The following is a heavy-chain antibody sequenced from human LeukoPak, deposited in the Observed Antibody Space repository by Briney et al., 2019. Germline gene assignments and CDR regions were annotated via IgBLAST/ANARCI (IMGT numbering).Heavy chain of an antibody. D-gene: IGHD2-2*02. CDR1: GGTFSSYA. J-gene: IGHJ6*02. V-gene: IGHV1-69*04. CDR2: IIPIFCIA. Sequence: SVKVSCKASGGTFSSYATSWVRHAPGQGREWMGTIIPIFCIAHYAQKFQGRVTITADKSTSTGYMELSSLRSEDTAVYYCARAAYCSSTSCYTVYYYGMDVWGQGTTVTVSS. CDR3: ARAAYCSSTSCYTVYYYGMDV.